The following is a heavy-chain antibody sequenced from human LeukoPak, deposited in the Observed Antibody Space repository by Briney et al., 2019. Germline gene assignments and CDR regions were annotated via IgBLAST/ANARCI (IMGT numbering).Heavy chain of an antibody. CDR3: ARGRQYYYDSSGYQLDY. CDR1: GYTFTSYY. CDR2: SIPIFGTA. V-gene: IGHV1-69*06. Sequence: GASVKVSCKASGYTFTSYYMHWVRQAPGQGLEWMGESIPIFGTANYAQKFQGRVTITADKSTSTAYMELSSLRSEDTAVYYCARGRQYYYDSSGYQLDYWGQGTLVTVSS. D-gene: IGHD3-22*01. J-gene: IGHJ4*02.